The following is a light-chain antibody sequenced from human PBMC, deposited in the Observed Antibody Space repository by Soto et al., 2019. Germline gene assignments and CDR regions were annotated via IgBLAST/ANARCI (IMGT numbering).Light chain of an antibody. CDR3: QQRSNWPWT. CDR1: QTVRNNY. J-gene: IGKJ1*01. CDR2: DAS. Sequence: EFVLTQSPGTLSLSPGERATLSCRASQTVRNNYLAWYQQKPGQAPRLLIYDASTRATGIPARFSGSGSGTDFTLTISSLEPEDFAVYYCQQRSNWPWTFGQGTKVDI. V-gene: IGKV3D-20*02.